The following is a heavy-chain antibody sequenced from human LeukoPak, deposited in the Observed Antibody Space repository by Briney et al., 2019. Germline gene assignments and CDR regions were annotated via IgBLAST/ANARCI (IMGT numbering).Heavy chain of an antibody. D-gene: IGHD2-2*02. CDR2: INWNGGST. Sequence: PGGSLRLSCAPSGFTFDDYGMSWVRQAPGKGLEWVSGINWNGGSTVYADSVKGRFTISRDNAKNSLYLQMNSLRAEDTALYYCARERYCSSTSCYTWRGETDYWGQGTLVTVSS. V-gene: IGHV3-20*04. CDR1: GFTFDDYG. CDR3: ARERYCSSTSCYTWRGETDY. J-gene: IGHJ4*02.